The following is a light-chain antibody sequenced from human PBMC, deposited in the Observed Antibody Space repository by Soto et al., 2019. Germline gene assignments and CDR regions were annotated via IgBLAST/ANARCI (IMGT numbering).Light chain of an antibody. V-gene: IGKV1-39*01. CDR3: QQSYSSPWT. CDR2: ASS. J-gene: IGKJ1*01. Sequence: DIQMTQSPSSLSASVGDRGTITCRAIQTISTYLNWYQQRPGKAPKLLIYASSTLVSGVPLRFTGGGSGTDFTLTIDSLQTEDFATYYCQQSYSSPWTFGQGTKVEMK. CDR1: QTISTY.